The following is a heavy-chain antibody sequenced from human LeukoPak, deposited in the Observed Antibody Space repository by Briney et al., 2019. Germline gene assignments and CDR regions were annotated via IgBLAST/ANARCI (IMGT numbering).Heavy chain of an antibody. CDR3: ARVFDNWFVP. V-gene: IGHV4-31*03. CDR1: GGSINSGGYY. D-gene: IGHD3-3*01. Sequence: SQTLSLTCTVSGGSINSGGYYWSWIRQHPGKGLEWIGYIYYSGSTYYNPSLKSRVTISVDTSKNQFSLKLSSVTAADTAVYYCARVFDNWFVPWGQGTLVTVSS. J-gene: IGHJ5*02. CDR2: IYYSGST.